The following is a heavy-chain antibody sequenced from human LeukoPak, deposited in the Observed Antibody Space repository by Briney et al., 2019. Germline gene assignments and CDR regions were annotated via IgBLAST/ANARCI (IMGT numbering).Heavy chain of an antibody. CDR1: GGSVSSGSYY. J-gene: IGHJ4*02. V-gene: IGHV4-61*01. CDR2: IYYSGST. CDR3: ARAEDYDFWSGYSYYFDY. Sequence: SETLSLTCTVSGGSVSSGSYYWSWIRQPPGKGLEWIGYIYYSGSTNYNPSLKSRVTISVDTSKNQFSLKLSSVTAADTAVYYCARAEDYDFWSGYSYYFDYWGQGTLVTVSS. D-gene: IGHD3-3*01.